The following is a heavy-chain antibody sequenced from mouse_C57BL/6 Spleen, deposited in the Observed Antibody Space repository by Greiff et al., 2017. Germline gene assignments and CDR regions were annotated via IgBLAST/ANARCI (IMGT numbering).Heavy chain of an antibody. CDR3: TTRRYWYFDV. CDR2: IDPENGDT. V-gene: IGHV14-4*01. Sequence: VKLQQSGAELVRPGASVKLSCTASGFNIKDDYMHWVKQRPEQGLEWIGWIDPENGDTEYASKFQGKATITADTSSNTAYLQLSSLTSEDTAVYYCTTRRYWYFDVWGTGTTVTVSS. CDR1: GFNIKDDY. J-gene: IGHJ1*03.